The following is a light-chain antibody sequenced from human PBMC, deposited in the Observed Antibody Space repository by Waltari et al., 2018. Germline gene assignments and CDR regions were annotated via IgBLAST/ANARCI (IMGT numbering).Light chain of an antibody. Sequence: DIQMTQSPSSLSASAGDTVTITCRASQDIITHLNWYQQKPGKDPKRLIYAASTLESGVPSRFSGSGSVTGFTLTISSLQPEDFATYYCLQYNSHPYSFGQGTKVEIK. J-gene: IGKJ2*03. CDR3: LQYNSHPYS. V-gene: IGKV1-17*01. CDR2: AAS. CDR1: QDIITH.